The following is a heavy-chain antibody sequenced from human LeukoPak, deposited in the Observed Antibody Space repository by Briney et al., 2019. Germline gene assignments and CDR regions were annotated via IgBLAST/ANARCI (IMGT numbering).Heavy chain of an antibody. V-gene: IGHV1-46*01. CDR3: VGDLKTWTGLAY. CDR1: GYTFTSHY. Sequence: ASVKVSCKASGYTFTSHYMHWVRQAPGQGLERMGIMDPSGGSTTYAQKFQGRVTMTRDTSTSTVYLELSSLRSEDTAVYYCVGDLKTWTGLAYWGQGTLVTVSS. CDR2: MDPSGGST. J-gene: IGHJ4*02. D-gene: IGHD3/OR15-3a*01.